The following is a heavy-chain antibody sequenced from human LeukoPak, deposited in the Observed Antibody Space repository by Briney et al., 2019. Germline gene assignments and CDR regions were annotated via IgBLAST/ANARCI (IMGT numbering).Heavy chain of an antibody. CDR1: GYTFTGYY. J-gene: IGHJ4*02. CDR3: ARDSGGSGSPVFDY. CDR2: INPNSGGT. D-gene: IGHD3-10*01. V-gene: IGHV1-2*02. Sequence: ASVKVSCKASGYTFTGYYMHWGRQAPGQGLEWMGWINPNSGGTNYAQKFQGRVTMTRDTSISTAYMELSRLRSDDTAVYYCARDSGGSGSPVFDYWGQGTLVTVSS.